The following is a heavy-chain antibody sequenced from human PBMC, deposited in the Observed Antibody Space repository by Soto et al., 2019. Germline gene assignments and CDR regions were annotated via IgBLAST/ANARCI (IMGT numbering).Heavy chain of an antibody. Sequence: DVQLVESGGGLVQPGGSLRLSCAASGFTVSSYDMHWVRQVAGKTLEWVSGITTTGDTYYADSVKGRFIVSRENAENSLYLHMNSLRVGDTAVYYCAKDLVGSTPYWGQGTLVTVSS. CDR1: GFTVSSYD. V-gene: IGHV3-13*01. J-gene: IGHJ4*02. D-gene: IGHD2-15*01. CDR3: AKDLVGSTPY. CDR2: ITTTGDT.